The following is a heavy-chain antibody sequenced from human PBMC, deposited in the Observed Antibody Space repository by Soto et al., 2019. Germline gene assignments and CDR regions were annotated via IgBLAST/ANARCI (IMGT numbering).Heavy chain of an antibody. Sequence: GSGPTLVNPTQTLTLTCTFSGFSLSTSGMCVSWIRQPPGKALEWLARIDWDDDKYYSTSLKTRLTISKDTSKNQVVLTMTNMDPVDTATYYCARGRVRFGELLRSFDYWGQGTLVTVSS. CDR2: IDWDDDK. V-gene: IGHV2-70*11. CDR1: GFSLSTSGMC. J-gene: IGHJ4*02. D-gene: IGHD3-10*01. CDR3: ARGRVRFGELLRSFDY.